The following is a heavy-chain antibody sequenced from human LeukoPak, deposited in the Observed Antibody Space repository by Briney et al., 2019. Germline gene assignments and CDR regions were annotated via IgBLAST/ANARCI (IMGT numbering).Heavy chain of an antibody. J-gene: IGHJ4*02. D-gene: IGHD3-22*01. CDR2: IQEIGAKT. V-gene: IGHV3-30*02. CDR3: ATQTITLVVGISPFDY. Sequence: GGSLRLSCAASGFTFNTYPMRWVRQAPGKGMEWVALIQEIGAKTNYADSVRGRFTISRDNSRSTVYLQMNSLKPDDTAVYYCATQTITLVVGISPFDYWGQGALVTVSS. CDR1: GFTFNTYP.